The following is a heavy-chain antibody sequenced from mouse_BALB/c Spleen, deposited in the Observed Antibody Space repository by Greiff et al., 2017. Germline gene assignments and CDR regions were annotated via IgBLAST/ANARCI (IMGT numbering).Heavy chain of an antibody. D-gene: IGHD3-2*02. Sequence: EVMLVESGGGLVKPGGSLKLSCAASGFAFSSYDMSWVRQTPEKRLEWVAYISSGGGSTYYPDTVKGRFTISRDNAKNTLYLQMSSLKSEDTAMYYCARQRLTPFAYWGQGTLVTVSA. CDR1: GFAFSSYD. CDR3: ARQRLTPFAY. J-gene: IGHJ3*01. CDR2: ISSGGGST. V-gene: IGHV5-12-1*01.